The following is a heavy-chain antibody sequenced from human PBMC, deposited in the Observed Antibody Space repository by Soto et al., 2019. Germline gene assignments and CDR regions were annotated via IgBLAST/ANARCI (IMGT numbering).Heavy chain of an antibody. Sequence: QVQLVQSGAEVKKPGASVKVSCKASRYTFTGYYMHWVRQAPGQGLEWMGWINPNSGGTNYAQKFQGWVTMTRDTSISTAYMELSRLRSDDTAVYYCARVLVANSGSSKNGGMDVWGQGTTVTVSS. CDR1: RYTFTGYY. CDR3: ARVLVANSGSSKNGGMDV. V-gene: IGHV1-2*04. D-gene: IGHD5-12*01. CDR2: INPNSGGT. J-gene: IGHJ6*02.